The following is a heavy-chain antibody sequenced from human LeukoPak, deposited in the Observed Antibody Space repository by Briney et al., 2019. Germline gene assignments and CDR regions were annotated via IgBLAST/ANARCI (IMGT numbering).Heavy chain of an antibody. J-gene: IGHJ5*02. CDR3: ARAYCSGGSCYAGGGWFDP. CDR2: INPNSGGT. Sequence: ASVKVSRKASGYTFTGYYMHWVRQAPGQGLEWMGWINPNSGGTNYAQKFQGRVTMTRDTSISTAYMELSRLRSDDTAVYYCARAYCSGGSCYAGGGWFDPWGQGTLVTVSS. CDR1: GYTFTGYY. V-gene: IGHV1-2*02. D-gene: IGHD2-15*01.